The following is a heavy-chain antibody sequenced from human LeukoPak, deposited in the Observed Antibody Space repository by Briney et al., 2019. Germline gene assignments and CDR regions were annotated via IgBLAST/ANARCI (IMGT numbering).Heavy chain of an antibody. Sequence: SETLSLTCTVYGGSISSSSYYWGWIRQPPGKGLEWIGSIYYSGSTYYNPSLKSRVTISVDTSKNQFSLKLSSVTAADTAVYYCARLGTSWFFDYWGQGTLVTVSS. J-gene: IGHJ4*02. CDR2: IYYSGST. V-gene: IGHV4-39*07. CDR3: ARLGTSWFFDY. CDR1: GGSISSSSYY. D-gene: IGHD2-2*01.